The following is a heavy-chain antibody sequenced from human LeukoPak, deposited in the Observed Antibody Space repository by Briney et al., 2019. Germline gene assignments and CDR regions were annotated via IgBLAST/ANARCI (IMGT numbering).Heavy chain of an antibody. CDR3: ATLPPYSSGWYDF. J-gene: IGHJ4*02. D-gene: IGHD6-19*01. V-gene: IGHV3-7*01. CDR1: GFTFSSYW. Sequence: PGGSLRLSCAASGFTFSSYWMSWVRQAPGKGLEWVANIKQDGSEKYYVDSVKGRFTISRDNAKNSLYLQMNSLRIEDTAVYHCATLPPYSSGWYDFWGQGTLVTVSS. CDR2: IKQDGSEK.